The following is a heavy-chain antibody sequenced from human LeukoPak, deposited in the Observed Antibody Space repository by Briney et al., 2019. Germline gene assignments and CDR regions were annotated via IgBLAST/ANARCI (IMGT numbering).Heavy chain of an antibody. CDR2: IKEDGSEK. CDR1: GFTFSSYS. V-gene: IGHV3-7*05. CDR3: ARVGEMAGFDY. Sequence: GGSLRLSCAASGFTFSSYSMNWVRQAPGKGLEWVANIKEDGSEKYYVDSVKGRFTISRDNAKNSLYLQMNSLRAEDTAVYYCARVGEMAGFDYWGQGTLVTVSS. J-gene: IGHJ4*02. D-gene: IGHD5-24*01.